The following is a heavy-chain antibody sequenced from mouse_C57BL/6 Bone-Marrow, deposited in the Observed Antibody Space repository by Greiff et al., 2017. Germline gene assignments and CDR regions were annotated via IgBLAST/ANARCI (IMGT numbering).Heavy chain of an antibody. D-gene: IGHD2-1*01. CDR2: ISNGGGST. CDR1: GFTFSDYY. CDR3: ARPIYYGLAY. Sequence: EVKVEESGGGLVQPGGSLKLSCAASGFTFSDYYMYWVRQTPEKRLEWVAYISNGGGSTYYPDTVKGRFTISRDNAKNTLYLQMSRLKSEDTAMYYCARPIYYGLAYWGQGTLVTVSA. V-gene: IGHV5-12*01. J-gene: IGHJ3*01.